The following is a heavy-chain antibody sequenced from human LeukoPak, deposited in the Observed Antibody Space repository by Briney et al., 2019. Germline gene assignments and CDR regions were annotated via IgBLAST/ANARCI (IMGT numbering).Heavy chain of an antibody. Sequence: AGSLTLSCAASGFTFSGDAMSWVRQAPGQGLEWVSAISGSGGSTYYADSLKGRFTISRDNSKNTLYLQMNSLRAEDTAVYYCAKDIMGGITMVRGVQSSDENDYWGQGPLVTVSS. V-gene: IGHV3-23*01. CDR2: ISGSGGST. J-gene: IGHJ4*02. CDR3: AKDIMGGITMVRGVQSSDENDY. CDR1: GFTFSGDA. D-gene: IGHD3-10*01.